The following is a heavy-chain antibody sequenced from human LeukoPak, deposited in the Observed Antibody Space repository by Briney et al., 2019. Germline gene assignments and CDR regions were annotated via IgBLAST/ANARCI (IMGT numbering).Heavy chain of an antibody. V-gene: IGHV3-30-3*01. CDR3: GRDGVTMVRAPGFDY. Sequence: GGSLRLSCAASGFTFSSYAMHWVRQAPGKGLEWVAVISYDGSNKYYADSVKGRFTISRDNSKNTLYLQMNSLRAEDTAVYYCGRDGVTMVRAPGFDYWGQGTLATVSS. D-gene: IGHD3-10*01. J-gene: IGHJ4*02. CDR1: GFTFSSYA. CDR2: ISYDGSNK.